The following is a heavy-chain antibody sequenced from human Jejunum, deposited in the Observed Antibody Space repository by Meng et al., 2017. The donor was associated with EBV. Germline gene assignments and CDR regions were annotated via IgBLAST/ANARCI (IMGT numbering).Heavy chain of an antibody. CDR1: GFTFSSYW. CDR3: SRDLVGSADD. V-gene: IGHV3-74*01. CDR2: INEDGRIT. D-gene: IGHD6-25*01. Sequence: VESGGGLVKPGGSLRLSCAASGFTFSSYWMHWVRQAPGKGLVWVSRINEDGRITTYADSVKGRFTISRDNTKNTLYLQMNSLRAEDTAVYFCSRDLVGSADDWGQGTLVTVSS. J-gene: IGHJ4*02.